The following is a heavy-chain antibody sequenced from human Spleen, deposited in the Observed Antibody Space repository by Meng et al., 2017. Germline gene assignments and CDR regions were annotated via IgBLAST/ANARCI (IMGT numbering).Heavy chain of an antibody. CDR2: ISAYNGNT. D-gene: IGHD5-18*01. J-gene: IGHJ4*02. Sequence: QVRLGQAGAEVKKPGASVRVSCKTSGYTFTTYGFSWVRQAPGQGLEWMGWISAYNGNTNYAQKLQGRVTMTTDTSTSTAYMELRSLRSDDTAVYYCARDMGYGHSYYFDYWGQGTLVTVSS. CDR1: GYTFTTYG. V-gene: IGHV1-18*01. CDR3: ARDMGYGHSYYFDY.